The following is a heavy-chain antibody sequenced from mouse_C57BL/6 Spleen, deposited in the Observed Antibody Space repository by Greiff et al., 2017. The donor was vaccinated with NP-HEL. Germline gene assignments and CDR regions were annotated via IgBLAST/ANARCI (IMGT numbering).Heavy chain of an antibody. J-gene: IGHJ4*01. CDR3: ARSLYAAMDY. D-gene: IGHD1-3*01. V-gene: IGHV1-82*01. CDR1: GYAFSSSW. CDR2: IYPGDGDT. Sequence: VQLQQSGPELVKPGASVKISCKASGYAFSSSWMNWVKQRPGKGLEWIGRIYPGDGDTNYNGKFKGKATLTADKSSSTAYMQLSSLTSEDSAVYFCARSLYAAMDYWGQGTSVTVSS.